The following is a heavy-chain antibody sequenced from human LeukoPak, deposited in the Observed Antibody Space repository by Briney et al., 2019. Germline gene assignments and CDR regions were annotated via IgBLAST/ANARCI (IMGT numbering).Heavy chain of an antibody. CDR2: ISSSSSYI. D-gene: IGHD6-19*01. Sequence: GGSLRLSCAASGFTFSSYNMNWVRQAPGKGLEWVSSISSSSSYIYYADSVKGRFTISRDNAKNSLYLQMNSLRAEDTAVYYCARDEAAVAGTFDPWGQGTLVTVSS. V-gene: IGHV3-21*01. CDR3: ARDEAAVAGTFDP. CDR1: GFTFSSYN. J-gene: IGHJ5*02.